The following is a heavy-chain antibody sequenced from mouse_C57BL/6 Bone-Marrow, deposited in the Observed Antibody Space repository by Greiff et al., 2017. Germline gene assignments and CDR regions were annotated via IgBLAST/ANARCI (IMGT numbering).Heavy chain of an antibody. CDR1: GYTFTSYW. CDR2: IHPPDSET. CDR3: ANTIHFDY. J-gene: IGHJ2*01. V-gene: IGHV1-74*01. Sequence: VQLQQPGAELVKPGASVKVSCKASGYTFTSYWMHWVKQRPGQGLEWIGRIHPPDSETNYNQKFKGKATLTVDKSSSTAYMQLSSLTSEDSAVYCCANTIHFDYWGQGTTLTVSS.